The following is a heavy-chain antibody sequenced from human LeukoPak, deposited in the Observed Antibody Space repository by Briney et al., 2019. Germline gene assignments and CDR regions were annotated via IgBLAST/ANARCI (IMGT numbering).Heavy chain of an antibody. V-gene: IGHV4-39*01. Sequence: SETLSLTCTVSGVSISNAVYYWGWIRQAPGKGLEWIGTSFDGGNSYYNPSLKSRVTMSVDGSKNQFSLTLASVTAADTAVYYCATTSGYRNYYYYYIDVWGKGTTVTVSS. D-gene: IGHD3-22*01. J-gene: IGHJ6*03. CDR2: SFDGGNS. CDR1: GVSISNAVYY. CDR3: ATTSGYRNYYYYYIDV.